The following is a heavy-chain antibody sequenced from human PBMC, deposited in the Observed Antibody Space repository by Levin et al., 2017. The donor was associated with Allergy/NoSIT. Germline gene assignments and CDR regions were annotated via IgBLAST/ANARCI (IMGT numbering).Heavy chain of an antibody. CDR1: GLTLPNDW. CDR2: IHPGDSTT. D-gene: IGHD3-10*01. V-gene: IGHV5-51*01. J-gene: IGHJ5*02. Sequence: GESLKISCKFSGLTLPNDWIAWVRRRPGKGLEWVGLIHPGDSTTKYSPSFEGHVTFSVDKSISTAYMQWNSLRTSDSAIYYCARHRMIRRVGWFDPWGQGTVVTVSS. CDR3: ARHRMIRRVGWFDP.